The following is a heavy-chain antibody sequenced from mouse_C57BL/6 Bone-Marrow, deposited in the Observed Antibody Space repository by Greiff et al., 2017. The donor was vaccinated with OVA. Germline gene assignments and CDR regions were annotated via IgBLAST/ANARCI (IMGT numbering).Heavy chain of an antibody. CDR1: GYSITSGYY. CDR2: ISYDGSN. Sequence: DVKLQESGPGLVKPSQSLSLTCSVTGYSITSGYYWNWIRQFPGNKLEWMGYISYDGSNNYNPSLKNRISITRDTSKNQFFLKLNSVTTEDTATYYCARLRRDWGQGTLVTVSA. V-gene: IGHV3-6*01. D-gene: IGHD2-12*01. CDR3: ARLRRD. J-gene: IGHJ3*01.